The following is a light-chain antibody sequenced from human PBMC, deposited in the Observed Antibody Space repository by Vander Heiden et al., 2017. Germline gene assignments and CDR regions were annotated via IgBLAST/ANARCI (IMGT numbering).Light chain of an antibody. CDR1: QSVLSSSDNNTC. V-gene: IGKV4-1*01. Sequence: DIVMTQSPVSLPVSPGEPATITCKSSQSVLSSSDNNTCLAWFQERLVQPPEPLIYWAPARESGVPDRFSGSGSRTDFTLTIRSLQAEDAAVYYCQQYYSGPITFGQGTRLGIK. J-gene: IGKJ5*01. CDR2: WAP. CDR3: QQYYSGPIT.